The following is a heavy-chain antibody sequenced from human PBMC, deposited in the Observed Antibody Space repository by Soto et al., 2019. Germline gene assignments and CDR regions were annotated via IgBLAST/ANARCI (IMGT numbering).Heavy chain of an antibody. CDR2: INHSGST. Sequence: SETLSLTCAVYGGSFSGYYWSWIRQPPGKGLEWIGEINHSGSTNYNPSLKSRVTISVDTSKNQFSLKLSSVTAADTAVYYCARGGGTTVTSDYYYYMDVWGKGTTVTVSS. CDR1: GGSFSGYY. V-gene: IGHV4-34*01. D-gene: IGHD4-17*01. CDR3: ARGGGTTVTSDYYYYMDV. J-gene: IGHJ6*03.